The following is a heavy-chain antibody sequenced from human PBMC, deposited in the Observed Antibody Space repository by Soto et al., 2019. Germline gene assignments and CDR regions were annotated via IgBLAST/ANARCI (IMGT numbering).Heavy chain of an antibody. D-gene: IGHD2-2*01. Sequence: QMQLVESGGGVVQPGRSLRLSCAASGFTFRSYGIHWVRQAPGKGLEWVALIWFDGSKKYYVDSVKGRFAVSRDNSKNTLYLQMNSLRVEDTAVYYCARYRLVPDGYGMDVWGQGTTVTVSS. J-gene: IGHJ6*02. CDR3: ARYRLVPDGYGMDV. CDR2: IWFDGSKK. CDR1: GFTFRSYG. V-gene: IGHV3-33*01.